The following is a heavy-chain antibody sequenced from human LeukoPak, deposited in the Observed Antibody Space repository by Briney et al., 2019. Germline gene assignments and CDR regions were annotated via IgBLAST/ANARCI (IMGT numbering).Heavy chain of an antibody. CDR3: ARGGGRYCSSTSCYVGY. Sequence: PSGTLSLTCAVYGGSFSGYYCSWIRQPPGKGLEWIGEINHSGSTNYNPSLKSRVAISVDTSKNQFSLKLSSVTAADTAVYYCARGGGRYCSSTSCYVGYWGQGTLVTVSS. V-gene: IGHV4-34*01. J-gene: IGHJ4*02. D-gene: IGHD2-2*01. CDR2: INHSGST. CDR1: GGSFSGYY.